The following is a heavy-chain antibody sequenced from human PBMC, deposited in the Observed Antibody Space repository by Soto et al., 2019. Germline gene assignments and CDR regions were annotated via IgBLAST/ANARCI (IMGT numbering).Heavy chain of an antibody. Sequence: HLQLHESGPGLVKPSESLSRTCAVSGDSMSSRDYYGGGIRQPPGKGLERIGSIYYRGSTYYNPTLQSRVPISVDTSKNQFSLKLKSVAAADTAIYYCARRTVNIRTCYSGLKTHCFDYWGPGAPVTVSS. V-gene: IGHV4-39*01. CDR2: IYYRGST. J-gene: IGHJ4*02. CDR1: GDSMSSRDYY. CDR3: ARRTVNIRTCYSGLKTHCFDY. D-gene: IGHD6-19*01.